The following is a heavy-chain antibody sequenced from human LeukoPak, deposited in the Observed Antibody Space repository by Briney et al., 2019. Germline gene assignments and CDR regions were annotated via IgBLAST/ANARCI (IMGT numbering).Heavy chain of an antibody. J-gene: IGHJ5*02. CDR1: GGTFSSYA. D-gene: IGHD3-3*01. Sequence: SVKVSCKASGGTFSSYAISWVRQAPGQGLEWMGGIIPIFGTANYAQKFQGRVTITTDESTSTAYMELSSLRSEDTAVYYCAVTRITIFGVVTENWFDPWGQGTLVTVSS. V-gene: IGHV1-69*05. CDR2: IIPIFGTA. CDR3: AVTRITIFGVVTENWFDP.